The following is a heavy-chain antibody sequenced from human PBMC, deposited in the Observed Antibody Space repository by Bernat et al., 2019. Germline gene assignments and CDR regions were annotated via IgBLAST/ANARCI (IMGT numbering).Heavy chain of an antibody. D-gene: IGHD3-22*01. CDR3: AKWGRTYYYDSSGYSRFDY. CDR1: GFTFSSYG. Sequence: QVQLVESGGGVVQPGRSLRLSCAASGFTFSSYGMHWVRQAPGKGLEWVAVISYDGSNKYYGDSVKGRFTISRDNSRNTLYLQMNSLRAEDTAVYYCAKWGRTYYYDSSGYSRFDYWGQGTLVTVSS. V-gene: IGHV3-30*18. J-gene: IGHJ4*02. CDR2: ISYDGSNK.